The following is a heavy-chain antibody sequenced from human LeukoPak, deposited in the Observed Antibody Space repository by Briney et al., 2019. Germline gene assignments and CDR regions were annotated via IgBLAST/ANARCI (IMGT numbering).Heavy chain of an antibody. CDR2: IKNKADGGTT. Sequence: GGSLRLSCAASGFTFSNAWMPWVRQAPGKGLEWVGHIKNKADGGTTDYAAPVKGRFTISRDDSKSTLFLQMDSLKTEDTAVYYCTTVQMWLAQDLGYWGQGSLVTVSS. CDR3: TTVQMWLAQDLGY. J-gene: IGHJ4*02. V-gene: IGHV3-15*01. CDR1: GFTFSNAW. D-gene: IGHD6-19*01.